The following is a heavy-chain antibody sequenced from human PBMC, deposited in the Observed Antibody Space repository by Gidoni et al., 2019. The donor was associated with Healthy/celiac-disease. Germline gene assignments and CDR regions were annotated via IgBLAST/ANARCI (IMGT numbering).Heavy chain of an antibody. Sequence: QVQLVQSGAEVKKPGSSVKVSCKASGGTFSSYAISWVRQAPGPGLEWMGRIIPIFGTANYAQKFQGKVTITADESTSTAYMELSSLRSEDTAVYYCARARPPDILTGYSEYYFDYWGQGTLVTVSS. CDR3: ARARPPDILTGYSEYYFDY. J-gene: IGHJ4*02. D-gene: IGHD3-9*01. CDR2: IIPIFGTA. CDR1: GGTFSSYA. V-gene: IGHV1-69*18.